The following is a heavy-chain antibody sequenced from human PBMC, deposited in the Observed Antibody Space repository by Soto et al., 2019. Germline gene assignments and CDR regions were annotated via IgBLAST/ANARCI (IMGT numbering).Heavy chain of an antibody. J-gene: IGHJ5*02. CDR3: ARGSVATKYNWFDP. Sequence: PSETLSLTCTVSGGSISSYYWSWIRQPPGKGLEWIGYIYYSGSTNYNPSLKSRVTISVDTSKNQFSLKLSSVTAADTAVYYCARGSVATKYNWFDPWGQGTLVTVSS. V-gene: IGHV4-59*01. D-gene: IGHD5-12*01. CDR2: IYYSGST. CDR1: GGSISSYY.